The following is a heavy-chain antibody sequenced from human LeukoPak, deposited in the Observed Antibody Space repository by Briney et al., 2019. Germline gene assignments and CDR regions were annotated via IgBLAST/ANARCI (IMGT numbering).Heavy chain of an antibody. CDR2: IDPSDSYT. J-gene: IGHJ4*02. D-gene: IGHD6-13*01. CDR1: GYSFTSYW. CDR3: ARLGYSSSWYLDY. V-gene: IGHV5-10-1*01. Sequence: GESPKISCKGSGYSFTSYWIGWVRQMPGKGLEWMGRIDPSDSYTNYSPSFQGHVTISVDKSISTAYLQWSSLKASDIAIYYCARLGYSSSWYLDYWGQGTLVTVSS.